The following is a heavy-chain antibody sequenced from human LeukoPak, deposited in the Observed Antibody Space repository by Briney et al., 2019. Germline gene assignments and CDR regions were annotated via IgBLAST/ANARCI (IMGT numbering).Heavy chain of an antibody. D-gene: IGHD3-16*01. CDR2: ISGSGVRT. J-gene: IGHJ4*02. CDR3: AKERKDVWGSYLTVYYFDY. Sequence: HAGGSLRLSCAASGFTFNNYAMSWVRQAPGKGLEWVSAISGSGVRTYYADSVKGRFTISRDTSKNTLYLQMNSLRAEDTAVYYCAKERKDVWGSYLTVYYFDYWGQGTLVTVSS. V-gene: IGHV3-23*01. CDR1: GFTFNNYA.